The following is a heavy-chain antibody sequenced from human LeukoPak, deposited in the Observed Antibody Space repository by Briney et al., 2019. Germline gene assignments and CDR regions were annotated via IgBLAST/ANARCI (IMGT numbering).Heavy chain of an antibody. CDR3: ARGASSGWTNYYYYYGMDV. CDR1: GFTFSDYY. J-gene: IGHJ6*02. CDR2: ISSSGSTI. V-gene: IGHV3-11*01. D-gene: IGHD6-19*01. Sequence: GGSLRLSCAASGFTFSDYYMSSIRQAPGKGLEWVSYISSSGSTIYYADSVKGRFTISRDNAKNSLYLQMNSLRAEDTAVYYCARGASSGWTNYYYYYGMDVWGQGTTVTVSS.